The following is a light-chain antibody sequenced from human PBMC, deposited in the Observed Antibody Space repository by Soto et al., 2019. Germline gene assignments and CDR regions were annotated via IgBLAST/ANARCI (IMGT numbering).Light chain of an antibody. CDR2: KAT. V-gene: IGKV1-5*03. J-gene: IGKJ2*01. Sequence: DIQMTQSPSTLSASVGDGVTITCRASQSIGSWLAWYQQKPGKAPKLLIYKATNLQSGVPSRFSGGGSGTDFSITISSLQPVDSATYFCQQYNDFQYTFGPGTKLEI. CDR3: QQYNDFQYT. CDR1: QSIGSW.